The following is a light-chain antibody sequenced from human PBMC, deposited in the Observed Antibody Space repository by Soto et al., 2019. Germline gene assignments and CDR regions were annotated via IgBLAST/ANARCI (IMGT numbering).Light chain of an antibody. CDR3: QQYNSYSPYT. Sequence: DIQMTQSPSTLSASVGDRVTITCRASQSISSWLAWYQQKPGKAPKLVIYDASSLESGVPSRFSGSGSGTEFTLTISSLQTDDFATYYCQQYNSYSPYTFGQGTKLEIK. V-gene: IGKV1-5*01. J-gene: IGKJ2*01. CDR1: QSISSW. CDR2: DAS.